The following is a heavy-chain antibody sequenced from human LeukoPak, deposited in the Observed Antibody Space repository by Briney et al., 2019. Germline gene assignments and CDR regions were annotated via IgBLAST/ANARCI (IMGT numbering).Heavy chain of an antibody. Sequence: ASVKVSCKASGYTFTSYYMHWVRQAPGQGLEWMGIINPSGGSTSYAQKFQGRVTITADESTSTAYMELSSLRSEDTAVYYCARGKGEMATIIGFDYWGQGTLVTVSS. CDR3: ARGKGEMATIIGFDY. D-gene: IGHD5-24*01. J-gene: IGHJ4*02. V-gene: IGHV1-46*01. CDR1: GYTFTSYY. CDR2: INPSGGST.